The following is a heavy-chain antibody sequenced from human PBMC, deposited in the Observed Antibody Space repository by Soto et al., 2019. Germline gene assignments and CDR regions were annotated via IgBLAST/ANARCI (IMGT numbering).Heavy chain of an antibody. CDR1: GFIFNSYS. J-gene: IGHJ4*02. CDR3: AKVSRESRISAPDFDS. Sequence: QVQLVESGGGVVQPGTSLRLSCAASGFIFNSYSIHWVRQAPGKGLEWVAVISYDGNTQYYGDSLKGRFIVSRENSKNTAYLQMNDLRADDTAVYYCAKVSRESRISAPDFDSWGQGTMVTVSS. D-gene: IGHD3-10*01. V-gene: IGHV3-30-3*01. CDR2: ISYDGNTQ.